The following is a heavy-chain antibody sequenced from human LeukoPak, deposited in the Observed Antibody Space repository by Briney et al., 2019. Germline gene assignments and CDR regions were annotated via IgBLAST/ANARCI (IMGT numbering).Heavy chain of an antibody. Sequence: PSETLSLTCTVSGGSISSYYWSWIRQPPGKGLEWIGYIYYSGSTNYNPSLKSRVTISVDTSKNQFSLKLSSVTAADTAVCYCARYHYGGKSSGAFDIWGQGTMVTVSS. D-gene: IGHD4-23*01. CDR3: ARYHYGGKSSGAFDI. CDR2: IYYSGST. J-gene: IGHJ3*02. V-gene: IGHV4-59*01. CDR1: GGSISSYY.